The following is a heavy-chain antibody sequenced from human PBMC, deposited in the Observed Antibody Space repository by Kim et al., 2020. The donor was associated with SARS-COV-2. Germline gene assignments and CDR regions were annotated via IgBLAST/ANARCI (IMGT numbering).Heavy chain of an antibody. CDR1: GYTLTELS. J-gene: IGHJ4*02. Sequence: ASVKVSCKVSGYTLTELSMHWVRQAPGKGLEWMGGFDPEDGETIYAQKFQGRVTMTEDTSTDTAYMELSSLRSEDTAVYYCATVTMIVVVPGHFDYWGQGTLVTVSS. V-gene: IGHV1-24*01. CDR2: FDPEDGET. CDR3: ATVTMIVVVPGHFDY. D-gene: IGHD3-22*01.